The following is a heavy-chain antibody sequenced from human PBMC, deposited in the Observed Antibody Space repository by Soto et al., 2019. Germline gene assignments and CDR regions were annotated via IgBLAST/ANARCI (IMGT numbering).Heavy chain of an antibody. J-gene: IGHJ4*02. CDR3: ARGSEPAYSSWYVNGDY. Sequence: QVQHVQSGAEVKKPGASVKVSCKASGYTFTSYAIHWVRQASGQRPEWMGWINAGNGNTKYSQKFQGRVTITRDASATTAYMEVSGLRFEDTAVYYCARGSEPAYSSWYVNGDYWGQGTLVTVSS. V-gene: IGHV1-3*01. CDR2: INAGNGNT. D-gene: IGHD6-13*01. CDR1: GYTFTSYA.